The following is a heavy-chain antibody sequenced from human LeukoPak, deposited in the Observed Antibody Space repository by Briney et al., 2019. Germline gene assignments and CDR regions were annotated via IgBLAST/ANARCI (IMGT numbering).Heavy chain of an antibody. J-gene: IGHJ5*01. Sequence: GGSLRLSCAASGFTFNNYWMSWVRQAPGKGLEWVANIKQDGSVKNYVDYMEGRFTISRDNAKNSLYLQMNGLRAEDTAVYYCVRPSGSSSTDSWGQGTLVTVSS. CDR3: VRPSGSSSTDS. CDR1: GFTFNNYW. D-gene: IGHD6-13*01. V-gene: IGHV3-7*01. CDR2: IKQDGSVK.